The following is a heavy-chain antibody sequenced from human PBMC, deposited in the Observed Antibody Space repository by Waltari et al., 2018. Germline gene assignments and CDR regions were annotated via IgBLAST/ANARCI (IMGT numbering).Heavy chain of an antibody. CDR1: GGSISSSSYY. D-gene: IGHD3-10*01. V-gene: IGHV4-39*07. Sequence: QLQLQESGPGLVKPSETLSLTCTVSGGSISSSSYYWGWIRQPPGKGLEWIGSIYYSGSTYYNPSLKSRVTISVDTSKNQFSLKLSSVTAADTAVYYCARVADGSGSYLVDYWGQGTLVTVSS. J-gene: IGHJ4*02. CDR2: IYYSGST. CDR3: ARVADGSGSYLVDY.